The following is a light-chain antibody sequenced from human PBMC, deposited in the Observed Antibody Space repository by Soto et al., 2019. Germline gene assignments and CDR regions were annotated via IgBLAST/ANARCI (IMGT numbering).Light chain of an antibody. CDR2: GET. CDR3: QKYNNWPRT. CDR1: QSVSIL. V-gene: IGKV3-15*01. J-gene: IGKJ1*01. Sequence: ELVMTQSPATLSLSPGDSATLSCRASQSVSILLAWYQQKPGQAPRLLIHGETTRATGIPDRFSGSGSGTELNLTISSLQSEDFAVYYCQKYNNWPRTCGQGTKVDI.